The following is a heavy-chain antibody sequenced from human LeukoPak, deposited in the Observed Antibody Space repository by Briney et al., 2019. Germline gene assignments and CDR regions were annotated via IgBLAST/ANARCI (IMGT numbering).Heavy chain of an antibody. CDR3: ARDPRCRFDY. D-gene: IGHD3-16*02. CDR2: INPEGNIE. Sequence: AGGSLRLSCAASGFTFSDLWMIRVRQAPGKGLEWVAKINPEGNIETYVDSVKGRFTISRDNTKNSLYLQMNALRAEDTAVYYCARDPRCRFDYWGQGTLVTVSS. CDR1: GFTFSDLW. V-gene: IGHV3-7*04. J-gene: IGHJ4*02.